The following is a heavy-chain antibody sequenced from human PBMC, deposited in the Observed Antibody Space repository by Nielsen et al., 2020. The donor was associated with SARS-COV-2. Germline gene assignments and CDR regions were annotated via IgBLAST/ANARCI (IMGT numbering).Heavy chain of an antibody. J-gene: IGHJ4*02. CDR2: INHSGST. Sequence: WIRQPPGKGLEWIGEINHSGSTNYNPSLKSRVTISVDTSKNQFSLKLSSVTAADTAVYHCARVSGWPDYWGQGTLVTVSS. CDR3: ARVSGWPDY. D-gene: IGHD6-19*01. V-gene: IGHV4-34*01.